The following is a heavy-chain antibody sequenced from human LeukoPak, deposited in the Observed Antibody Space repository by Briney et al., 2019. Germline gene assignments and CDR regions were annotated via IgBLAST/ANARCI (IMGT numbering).Heavy chain of an antibody. V-gene: IGHV4-4*02. J-gene: IGHJ4*02. CDR3: ARGFYDSSGYYYLYFDY. Sequence: SETLSLTCAVSGGSISSSNWWSWVRQPPGKGLEWIGEIYHSGSTNYNPSLKSRVTISVDTSKNQFSLKLSSVTAADTAVYYCARGFYDSSGYYYLYFDYWGQGTLVTVSS. CDR2: IYHSGST. CDR1: GGSISSSNW. D-gene: IGHD3-22*01.